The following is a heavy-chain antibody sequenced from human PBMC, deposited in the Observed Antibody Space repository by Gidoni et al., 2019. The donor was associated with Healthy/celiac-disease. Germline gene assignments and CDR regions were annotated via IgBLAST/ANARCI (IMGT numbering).Heavy chain of an antibody. CDR3: ARTRGMIVVVPDPDAFDI. V-gene: IGHV3-7*01. J-gene: IGHJ3*02. D-gene: IGHD3-22*01. Sequence: EVQLVESGGGLVQPGGSLRLSCTASGFTFSSSWLSWVRQAPGKGLEWVANIKQDGSEKYYVDSVKGRFTISRDNAKNSLYLQMNSLRAEDTAVYYCARTRGMIVVVPDPDAFDIWGQGTMVTVSS. CDR1: GFTFSSSW. CDR2: IKQDGSEK.